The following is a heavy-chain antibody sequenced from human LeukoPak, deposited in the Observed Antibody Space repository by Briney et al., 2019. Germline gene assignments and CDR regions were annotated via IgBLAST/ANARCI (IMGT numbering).Heavy chain of an antibody. CDR3: AREEYYYDSSGYYSPYGMDV. V-gene: IGHV4-59*12. CDR2: IYYSGST. J-gene: IGHJ6*02. Sequence: SETLSLTCTVSGGSISSYYWSWIRQPPGKGLEWIGYIYYSGSTYYNPSLKSRVTISVDTSKNQFSLKLSSVTAADTAVYYCAREEYYYDSSGYYSPYGMDVWGQGTTVTVSS. D-gene: IGHD3-22*01. CDR1: GGSISSYY.